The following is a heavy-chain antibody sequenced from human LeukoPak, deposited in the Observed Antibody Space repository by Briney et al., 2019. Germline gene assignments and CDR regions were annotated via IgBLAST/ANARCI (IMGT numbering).Heavy chain of an antibody. J-gene: IGHJ6*02. CDR1: GFTFSSYS. CDR2: ISSSSSTI. V-gene: IGHV3-48*01. Sequence: GGSLRLSCAASGFTFSSYSMNWVRQAPGKGLEWVSYISSSSSTIYYADSVKGRFTISRDNAKNSLYLQMNSLRAEDTAVYYCAKDVNWGPRYYYYGMDVWGQGTTVTVSS. CDR3: AKDVNWGPRYYYYGMDV. D-gene: IGHD7-27*01.